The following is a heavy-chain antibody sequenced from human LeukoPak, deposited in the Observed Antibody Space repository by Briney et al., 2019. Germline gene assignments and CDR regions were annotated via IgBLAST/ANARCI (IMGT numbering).Heavy chain of an antibody. CDR1: GFGFSHYE. V-gene: IGHV3-48*01. Sequence: SGGSLRLSCAASGFGFSHYEMNWVRQAPGKGLEWVSYISSSSSTIYYADSVKGRFTISRDNAKNSLYLQMNSLRAEDTAVYYCASFHPYYYDSSGYYYAPHYWGQGTLVTVSS. CDR2: ISSSSSTI. J-gene: IGHJ4*02. D-gene: IGHD3-22*01. CDR3: ASFHPYYYDSSGYYYAPHY.